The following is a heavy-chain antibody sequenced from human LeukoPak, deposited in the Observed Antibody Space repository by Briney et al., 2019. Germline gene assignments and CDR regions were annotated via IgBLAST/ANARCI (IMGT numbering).Heavy chain of an antibody. CDR1: GFTFSSYG. CDR3: AKGWSPDY. CDR2: IRYDGSNK. J-gene: IGHJ4*02. V-gene: IGHV3-30*02. D-gene: IGHD3-3*01. Sequence: LSCAXXGFTFSSYGXHWVRQAPGKGLEWVAFIRYDGSNKYYADSVKGRFTISRDNSKNTLYLQMNSLRAEDTAVYYCAKGWSPDYWGQGTLVTVSS.